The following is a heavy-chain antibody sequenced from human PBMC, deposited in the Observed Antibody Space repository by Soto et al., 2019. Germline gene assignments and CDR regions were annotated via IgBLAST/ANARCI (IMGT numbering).Heavy chain of an antibody. D-gene: IGHD3-3*01. CDR3: ARGGDFGVVSILPFDP. Sequence: QVQLQESGPGLVKPSQTLSLTCTVSGGSISSGGYYWSWIRQHPGKGLEWIGYIYYSGSTYYNPSLKSRVTISVDTSKNQFSLKLSSVTAADTAVYYCARGGDFGVVSILPFDPWGQGTLVTVSS. V-gene: IGHV4-31*03. J-gene: IGHJ5*02. CDR1: GGSISSGGYY. CDR2: IYYSGST.